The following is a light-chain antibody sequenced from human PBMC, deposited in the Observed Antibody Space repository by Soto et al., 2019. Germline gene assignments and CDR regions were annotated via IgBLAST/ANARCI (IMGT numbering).Light chain of an antibody. Sequence: DILMTQSPPSLSSSRVDKVTLTCQASHDIGNSLNWYQDKPGPPPKLVIYDAYNLETGVPSTFSGNGYGTDFTFTISSLRPEDIATYYCQKSDHLPLFGPGTKVDIK. V-gene: IGKV1-33*01. CDR1: HDIGNS. CDR3: QKSDHLPL. CDR2: DAY. J-gene: IGKJ3*01.